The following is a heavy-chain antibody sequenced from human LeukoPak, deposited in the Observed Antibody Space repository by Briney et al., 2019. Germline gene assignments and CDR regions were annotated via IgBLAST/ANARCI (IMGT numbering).Heavy chain of an antibody. D-gene: IGHD4-11*01. V-gene: IGHV3-21*01. CDR3: ARDSAGILQYLSSLDY. Sequence: GGSLRLSCAASGFTFSTYSMNWVRQAPGKGLEWVSSISSGSTYIYYADSLKGRFTISRDNAKNSVYLQMNSLRAEDTAVYYCARDSAGILQYLSSLDYWGQGTLVTVSS. CDR2: ISSGSTYI. J-gene: IGHJ4*02. CDR1: GFTFSTYS.